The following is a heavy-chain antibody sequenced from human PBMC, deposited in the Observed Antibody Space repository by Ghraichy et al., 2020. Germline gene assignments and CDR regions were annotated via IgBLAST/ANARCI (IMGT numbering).Heavy chain of an antibody. CDR3: ARLYSGSYYWFDP. CDR1: GYTFTSYG. J-gene: IGHJ5*02. Sequence: ASVKVSCKASGYTFTSYGISWVRQAPGQGLEWMGWISAYNGNTNYAQKLQGRVTMTTDTSTSTAYIELRSLRSDDTAVYYCARLYSGSYYWFDPWGQGTLVTVSS. V-gene: IGHV1-18*04. CDR2: ISAYNGNT. D-gene: IGHD1-26*01.